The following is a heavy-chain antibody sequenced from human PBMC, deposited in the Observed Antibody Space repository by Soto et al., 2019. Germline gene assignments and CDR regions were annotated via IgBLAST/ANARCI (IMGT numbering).Heavy chain of an antibody. D-gene: IGHD1-26*01. CDR2: IRNKANSYTT. J-gene: IGHJ4*01. CDR3: ARDSGKGAYFDY. CDR1: GFTFSDHY. Sequence: EVQLVESGGGLVQPGGSQRLSCAASGFTFSDHYMDWVRQDPGKGLEWVGRIRNKANSYTTDYAASVKGRFTISRDDSKDSLYLQMNSQKTEDTAIYYCARDSGKGAYFDYWGHGTLATVSS. V-gene: IGHV3-72*01.